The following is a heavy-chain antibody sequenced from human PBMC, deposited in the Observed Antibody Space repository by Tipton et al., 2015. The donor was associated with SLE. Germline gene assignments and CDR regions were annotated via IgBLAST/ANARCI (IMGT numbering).Heavy chain of an antibody. V-gene: IGHV4-61*09. J-gene: IGHJ5*02. CDR2: ISTSGSS. D-gene: IGHD3-10*01. CDR1: GGSISSSSYY. Sequence: TLSLTCTVSGGSISSSSYYWTWIRQPAGKGLEWIGYISTSGSSNYNPSLKSRVTVSVDTSKNQFSLKLSSVTAADTAIYYCARVGRRGWGNWFDPWGQGTLVTVSS. CDR3: ARVGRRGWGNWFDP.